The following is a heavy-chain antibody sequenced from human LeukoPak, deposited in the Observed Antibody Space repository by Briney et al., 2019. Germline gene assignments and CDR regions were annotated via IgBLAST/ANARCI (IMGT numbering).Heavy chain of an antibody. J-gene: IGHJ6*04. CDR2: IIPIFGPA. CDR3: ARGVDSGYDSYYYYYGMDV. Sequence: GASVKVSCKASGGTFSSYAISWVRQAPGQGLEWMGGIIPIFGPANYAQKFQGRVTITADESTSTAYMELSSLRSEDTAVYCCARGVDSGYDSYYYYYGMDVWGKGTTVTVSS. V-gene: IGHV1-69*01. D-gene: IGHD5-12*01. CDR1: GGTFSSYA.